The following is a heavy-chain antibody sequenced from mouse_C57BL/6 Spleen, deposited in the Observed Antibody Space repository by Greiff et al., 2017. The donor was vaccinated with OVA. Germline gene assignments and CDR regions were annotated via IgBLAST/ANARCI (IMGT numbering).Heavy chain of an antibody. CDR2: IYPGSGNT. CDR3: ARKGETGEFDY. J-gene: IGHJ2*01. V-gene: IGHV1-76*01. CDR1: GYTFTDYY. D-gene: IGHD4-1*01. Sequence: QVQLQQSGAELVRPGASVKLSCKASGYTFTDYYINWLKQRPGQGLEWIARIYPGSGNTYYNEKFKGKATLTAEKSSSTAYMQLSSLTSEDSAVYFCARKGETGEFDYWGQGTTLTVSS.